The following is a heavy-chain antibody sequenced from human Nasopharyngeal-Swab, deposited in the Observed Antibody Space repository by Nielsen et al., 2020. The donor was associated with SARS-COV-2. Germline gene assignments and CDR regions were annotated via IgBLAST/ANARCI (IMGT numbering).Heavy chain of an antibody. CDR2: ISAYNGNT. CDR3: ARDSSGWRYWFDP. J-gene: IGHJ5*02. D-gene: IGHD6-19*01. Sequence: ASVKVSCKASGYTFTSYGISWVRQAPGQGLEWMGWISAYNGNTNYAQKLQGRVTMTTDTSASTAYMELSSLRSEDTAVYYCARDSSGWRYWFDPWGQGTLVTVSS. V-gene: IGHV1-18*01. CDR1: GYTFTSYG.